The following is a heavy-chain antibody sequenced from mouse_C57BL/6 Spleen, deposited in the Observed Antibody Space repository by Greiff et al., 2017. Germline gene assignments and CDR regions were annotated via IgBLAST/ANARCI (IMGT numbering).Heavy chain of an antibody. Sequence: EVKVEESGPGLVKPSQSLSLTCSVTGYSITSGYYWNWIRQFPGNKLEWMGYISYDGSNNYNPSLKNRISITRDTSKNQFFLKLNSVTTEDTATYYCARYDGYLYWGQGTTLTVSS. CDR2: ISYDGSN. CDR3: ARYDGYLY. V-gene: IGHV3-6*01. J-gene: IGHJ2*01. CDR1: GYSITSGYY. D-gene: IGHD2-3*01.